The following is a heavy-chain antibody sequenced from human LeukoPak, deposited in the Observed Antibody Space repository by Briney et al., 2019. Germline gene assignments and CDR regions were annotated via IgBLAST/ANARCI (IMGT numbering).Heavy chain of an antibody. CDR1: GGSISSYY. CDR2: ISYSGST. Sequence: SETLSLTCTVSGGSISSYYWSWIRQPPGKGLAWIGYISYSGSTYYNPSLKSRVTVSVDTSKNQFSLKLSSVTAADTAVYYCARSSGPAEYFDCWGQGTLVTVSS. CDR3: ARSSGPAEYFDC. D-gene: IGHD3-22*01. V-gene: IGHV4-30-4*01. J-gene: IGHJ4*02.